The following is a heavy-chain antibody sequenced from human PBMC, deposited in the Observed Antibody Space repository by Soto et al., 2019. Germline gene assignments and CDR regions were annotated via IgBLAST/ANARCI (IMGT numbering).Heavy chain of an antibody. CDR1: GVTFSSYA. CDR2: IIPIFGTA. D-gene: IGHD4-17*01. Sequence: AASVKVSCKASGVTFSSYAISWVRQAPGQGLEWMGGIIPIFGTANYAQKFQGRVTITADESTSTAYMELSSLRSEDTAVYYCARDMTTVTNWYFDYWGQGTLVTVSS. CDR3: ARDMTTVTNWYFDY. V-gene: IGHV1-69*13. J-gene: IGHJ4*02.